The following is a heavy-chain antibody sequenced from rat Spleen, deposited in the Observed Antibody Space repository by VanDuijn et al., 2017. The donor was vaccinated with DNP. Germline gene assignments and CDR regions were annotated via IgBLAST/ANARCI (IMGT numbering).Heavy chain of an antibody. J-gene: IGHJ2*01. CDR1: GFTFSDYY. D-gene: IGHD4-3*01. CDR3: ARWNSGHFDY. CDR2: IRYDGGST. Sequence: EVQLVESGGGLVQPGRSMKLSCSASGFTFSDYYMAWIRQAPTMGLEWVAYIRYDGGSTKYGDSVKGRFTISRDNAKNTLYLQMSSLRSEDMATYYCARWNSGHFDYWGQGVMVPVSS. V-gene: IGHV5-22*01.